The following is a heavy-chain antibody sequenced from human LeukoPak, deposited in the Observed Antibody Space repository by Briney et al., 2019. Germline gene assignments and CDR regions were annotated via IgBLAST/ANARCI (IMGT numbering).Heavy chain of an antibody. Sequence: SETLSLTRTVSGGSISSYYWSWIRQPAGKGLEWTGRIYTSGSTNYNPSLKSRVTMSVDTSKNQFSLKLSSVTAADTAVYYCARDTPCSGGSCYLVPWFDPWGQGTLVTVSS. CDR3: ARDTPCSGGSCYLVPWFDP. CDR2: IYTSGST. CDR1: GGSISSYY. V-gene: IGHV4-4*07. D-gene: IGHD2-15*01. J-gene: IGHJ5*02.